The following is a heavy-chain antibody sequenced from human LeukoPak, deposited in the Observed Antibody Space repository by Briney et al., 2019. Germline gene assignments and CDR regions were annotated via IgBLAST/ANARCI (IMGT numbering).Heavy chain of an antibody. Sequence: GESLKISCKGSGYSFTSYWIGWVRQMPGKGLGWMGIIYPGDSDTRYSPSFQGQVTISADKSISTAYLQWSSLKASDTAMYYCARPADTAMALFDYWGQGTLVTVSS. D-gene: IGHD5-18*01. J-gene: IGHJ4*02. V-gene: IGHV5-51*01. CDR1: GYSFTSYW. CDR3: ARPADTAMALFDY. CDR2: IYPGDSDT.